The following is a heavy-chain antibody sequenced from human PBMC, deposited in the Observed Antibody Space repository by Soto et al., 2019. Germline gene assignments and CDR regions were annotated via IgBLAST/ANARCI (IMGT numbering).Heavy chain of an antibody. J-gene: IGHJ5*02. V-gene: IGHV3-23*01. D-gene: IGHD6-19*01. CDR2: VTVTGGST. CDR3: ARQSSHERWFDP. Sequence: GGSLRLSCAASTMSFNTYGVTWVRQAPGKGLEWVSTVTVTGGSTYYADSVKGRFTISRDRSNYTVSLLLNSLRVEDTVLYYCARQSSHERWFDPWGHGTLVTV. CDR1: TMSFNTYG.